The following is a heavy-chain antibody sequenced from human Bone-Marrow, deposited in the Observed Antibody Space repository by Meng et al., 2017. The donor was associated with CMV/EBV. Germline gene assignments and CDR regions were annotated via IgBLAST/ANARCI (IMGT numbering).Heavy chain of an antibody. Sequence: GESLKISCAASGFTFSSYWMHWVRQAPGKGLVWVSRINSDGTSTSYADSVKGRFTISRDNAKNTLYLQMNSLRAEDTAVYYCARARVDIVGATTFDYWGQGTLVTVSS. V-gene: IGHV3-74*01. CDR2: INSDGTST. CDR1: GFTFSSYW. D-gene: IGHD1-26*01. J-gene: IGHJ4*02. CDR3: ARARVDIVGATTFDY.